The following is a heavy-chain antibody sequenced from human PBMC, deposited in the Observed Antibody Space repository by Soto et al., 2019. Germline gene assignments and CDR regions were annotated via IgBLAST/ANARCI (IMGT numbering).Heavy chain of an antibody. CDR3: ARWRYGDY. J-gene: IGHJ4*02. Sequence: QAHLVQSGAGVKKPGASVKVSCQASGYAFTTYGITWVRQAPGQGLEWIGWISAHNGNTNYAQKLQGRVTVTRDTSTSTAYMELRSLRSDDTAVYYCARWRYGDYWGQGALSPSPQ. CDR1: GYAFTTYG. V-gene: IGHV1-18*01. CDR2: ISAHNGNT. D-gene: IGHD1-1*01.